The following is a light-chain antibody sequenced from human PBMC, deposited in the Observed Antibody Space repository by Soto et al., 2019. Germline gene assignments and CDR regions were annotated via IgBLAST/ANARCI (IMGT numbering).Light chain of an antibody. CDR1: QSVSSSY. CDR3: QQYGSPPET. J-gene: IGKJ1*01. V-gene: IGKV3-20*01. Sequence: EIVLTQSPGTLSLSPGERATLSCRASQSVSSSYLAWYQQKPGQAPRLLIYGASSRATGVPDRFSGCGSGTDFTLTISRLEPEDFAVYYCQQYGSPPETFGQGTKVEIK. CDR2: GAS.